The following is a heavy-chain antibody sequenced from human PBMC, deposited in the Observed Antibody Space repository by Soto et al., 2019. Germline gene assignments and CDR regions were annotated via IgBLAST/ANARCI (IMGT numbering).Heavy chain of an antibody. CDR1: GGSISSYY. V-gene: IGHV4-59*08. D-gene: IGHD2-15*01. Sequence: SETLSLTCTVSGGSISSYYWSWIRQPPGKGLEWIGYIYYSGSTNYNPSLKSRVTISVDTSKNQFSLKLSSVTAADTAVYYCARSGGRFHYYYYYGMDVWGQGTTVTVSS. J-gene: IGHJ6*02. CDR3: ARSGGRFHYYYYYGMDV. CDR2: IYYSGST.